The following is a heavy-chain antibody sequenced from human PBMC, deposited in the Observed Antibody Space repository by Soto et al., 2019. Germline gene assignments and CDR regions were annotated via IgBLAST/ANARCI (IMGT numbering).Heavy chain of an antibody. CDR1: GGSISSYY. CDR3: ARGNLDYYYGSGSYYNGCAFDI. D-gene: IGHD3-10*01. CDR2: IYYSGST. V-gene: IGHV4-59*01. Sequence: PSETLSLTCTVSGGSISSYYWSWIRQPPGKGLEWIGYIYYSGSTNYNPSLKSRVTISVDTSKNQFSLKLSSVTAADTAVYYCARGNLDYYYGSGSYYNGCAFDIWGQGTMVTVSS. J-gene: IGHJ3*02.